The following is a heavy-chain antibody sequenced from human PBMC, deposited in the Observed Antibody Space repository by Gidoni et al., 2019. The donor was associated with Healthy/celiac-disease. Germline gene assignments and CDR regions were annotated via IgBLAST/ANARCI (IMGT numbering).Heavy chain of an antibody. D-gene: IGHD2-2*01. J-gene: IGHJ5*02. Sequence: QVQLQQWGAGLLKPSETLSLTCAVYGGSFSGYFWSWIRQPPGKGLEWIGEINHSGSTNYNPSLKSRVTISVDTSKNQFSLKLSSVTAADTAVYYCARGRVGVVPAATGPFGWFDPWGQGTLVTVSS. CDR1: GGSFSGYF. V-gene: IGHV4-34*01. CDR3: ARGRVGVVPAATGPFGWFDP. CDR2: INHSGST.